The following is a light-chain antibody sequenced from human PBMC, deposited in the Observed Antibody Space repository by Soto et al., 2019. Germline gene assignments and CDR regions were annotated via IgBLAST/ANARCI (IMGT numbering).Light chain of an antibody. V-gene: IGKV3-15*01. CDR3: QQYNNWPPWT. CDR2: GAS. CDR1: QSVSSN. J-gene: IGKJ1*01. Sequence: EIVMTQSPDTMSVSPGARATLSCRASQSVSSNLAWYQQKPGQAPRLLIYGASTRATGIPARFSGSGSGTEFTLTISSLQSEDFAVYYCQQYNNWPPWTFGQGTKVDIK.